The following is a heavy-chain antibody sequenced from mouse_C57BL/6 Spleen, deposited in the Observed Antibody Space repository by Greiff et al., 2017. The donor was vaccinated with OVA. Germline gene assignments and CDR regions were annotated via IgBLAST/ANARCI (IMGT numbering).Heavy chain of an antibody. CDR2: IDPSDSYT. V-gene: IGHV1-69*01. Sequence: QVQLQQPGAELVMPGASVKLSCKASGYTFTSYWMHWVKQRPGQGLEWIGGIDPSDSYTNYNQKFKGKATLTVDKSSSTAYMQLSSLTSEDSAVYYCAIPCIRSAMDYWGQGTSVTVSS. D-gene: IGHD1-2*01. CDR1: GYTFTSYW. CDR3: AIPCIRSAMDY. J-gene: IGHJ4*01.